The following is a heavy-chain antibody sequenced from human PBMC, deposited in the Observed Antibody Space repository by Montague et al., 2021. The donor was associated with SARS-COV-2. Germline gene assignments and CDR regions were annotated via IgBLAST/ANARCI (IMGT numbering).Heavy chain of an antibody. CDR3: ARFETSKFYSSGVDV. D-gene: IGHD2-15*01. J-gene: IGHJ6*02. Sequence: SLRLSCAASGFTFSSFSMNWVRQAPGKRLEWVASISSESTYILYAESVGGRFTVSRDNAQNLLFLQMNSLRAEDTALYYCARFETSKFYSSGVDVWGQGTTVTVSS. CDR2: ISSESTYI. V-gene: IGHV3-21*01. CDR1: GFTFSSFS.